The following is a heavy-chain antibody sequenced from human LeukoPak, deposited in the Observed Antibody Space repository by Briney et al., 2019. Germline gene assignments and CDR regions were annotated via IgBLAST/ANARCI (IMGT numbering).Heavy chain of an antibody. Sequence: GGSLRLSCAASGFNLSDYNMIWVRQAPGMGLEWISYISPSSGAAYESIYYSISAKGRFTISRDIASNSLLLQMSSLRVEDTAVYYCARGWGGYSSYPPDYWGQGILVIVSS. V-gene: IGHV3-48*01. CDR1: GFNLSDYN. J-gene: IGHJ4*02. D-gene: IGHD5-12*01. CDR3: ARGWGGYSSYPPDY. CDR2: ISPSSGAAYESI.